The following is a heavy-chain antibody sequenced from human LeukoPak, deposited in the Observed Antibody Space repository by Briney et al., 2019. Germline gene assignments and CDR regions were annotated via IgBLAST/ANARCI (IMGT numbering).Heavy chain of an antibody. Sequence: ASVKVSCKASGYTFTSYYMHWVRQAPGQGLEWMGIINPSGGSTSYAQKFQGRVTMTRDTSTSTVYMELSSLRSEDTAVYYCAREGIKRDSSGYYYGNAFDIWGQGTMVTVSS. J-gene: IGHJ3*02. CDR2: INPSGGST. V-gene: IGHV1-46*01. D-gene: IGHD3-22*01. CDR3: AREGIKRDSSGYYYGNAFDI. CDR1: GYTFTSYY.